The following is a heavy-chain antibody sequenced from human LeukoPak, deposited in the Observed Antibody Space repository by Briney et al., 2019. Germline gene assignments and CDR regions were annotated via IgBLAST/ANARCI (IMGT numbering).Heavy chain of an antibody. CDR2: IWYDGSNK. J-gene: IGHJ6*04. Sequence: GGYLRLSCAASGFTFSSYGMHWVRQAPGKGLGWVGVIWYDGSNKYYADSVKGRFTISRDNSENTLYLQINSLRAEDTAVYYCARDTIVATLPYYYYGMDVWGKGTTVTASP. CDR3: ARDTIVATLPYYYYGMDV. CDR1: GFTFSSYG. V-gene: IGHV3-33*01. D-gene: IGHD5-12*01.